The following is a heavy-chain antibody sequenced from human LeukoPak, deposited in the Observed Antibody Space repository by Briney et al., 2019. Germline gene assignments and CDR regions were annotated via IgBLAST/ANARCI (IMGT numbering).Heavy chain of an antibody. D-gene: IGHD1-26*01. CDR1: GGSISSYH. J-gene: IGHJ6*02. Sequence: SETLSLTCTVSGGSISSYHWSWIRQPPGKGLEWIGYIYYSGSTNYNPSLKSRVTISVDTSKNQFSLKLSSVTAADTAVYYCARGDSGHYYYYGMDVWGQGTTVTVSS. V-gene: IGHV4-59*01. CDR2: IYYSGST. CDR3: ARGDSGHYYYYGMDV.